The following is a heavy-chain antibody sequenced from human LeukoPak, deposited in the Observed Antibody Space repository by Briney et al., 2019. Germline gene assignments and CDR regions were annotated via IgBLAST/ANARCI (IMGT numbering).Heavy chain of an antibody. CDR2: INPNSGVT. CDR3: ARDSGYTSGWFYPY. CDR1: GYTFTAYY. Sequence: ASVKVSCKASGYTFTAYYMHWVRQAPGQGPEGMGWINPNSGVTNYAQKFQDRVTMTRDTSITTAYMELSRLRSDDTAIYYCARDSGYTSGWFYPYWGQGTLVTVSS. V-gene: IGHV1-2*02. D-gene: IGHD6-19*01. J-gene: IGHJ4*02.